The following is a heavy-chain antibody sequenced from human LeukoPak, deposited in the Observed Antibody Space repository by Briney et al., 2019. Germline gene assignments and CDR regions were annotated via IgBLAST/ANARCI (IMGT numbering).Heavy chain of an antibody. CDR1: GFSFTTSGVG. Sequence: SGPTLVNPTQTLTLTCAFSGFSFTTSGVGVGWIRQPPGEALEWLALLYWDGDSRYSLSLKNRLTITKDTSNNQVVLRMINMDPVDTATYFCAHSLGRRKDYYYMDVWGKGTTVTASS. J-gene: IGHJ6*03. CDR3: AHSLGRRKDYYYMDV. V-gene: IGHV2-5*02. CDR2: LYWDGDS.